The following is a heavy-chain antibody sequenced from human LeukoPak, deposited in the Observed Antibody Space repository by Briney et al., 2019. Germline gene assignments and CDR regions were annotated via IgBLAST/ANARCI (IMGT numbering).Heavy chain of an antibody. CDR3: ARLDYYDSSGLVY. Sequence: PSETLSLTCAVYGGSFSGYYWSWIRQPPGKGLEWIGEINHSGSTNYNPSLKSRVTISVDTSKNQFSLKLSSVTAADTAVYYCARLDYYDSSGLVYWGQGTLVTVSS. J-gene: IGHJ4*02. D-gene: IGHD3-22*01. CDR2: INHSGST. CDR1: GGSFSGYY. V-gene: IGHV4-34*01.